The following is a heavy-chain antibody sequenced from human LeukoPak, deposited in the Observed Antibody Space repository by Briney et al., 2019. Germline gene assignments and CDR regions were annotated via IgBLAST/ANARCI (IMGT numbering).Heavy chain of an antibody. CDR3: AKALEPGGYYYYYMDV. J-gene: IGHJ6*03. V-gene: IGHV3-23*01. D-gene: IGHD1-14*01. CDR2: ISGSGERT. Sequence: GGSLRLSCVTSGFMFSTYAMSWVRQAPGKGLEWVSIISGSGERTYYADSVKGRFTVSRYNSKKTLYLQMNSLRAEDTAVYYCAKALEPGGYYYYYMDVWGKGTTVTVSS. CDR1: GFMFSTYA.